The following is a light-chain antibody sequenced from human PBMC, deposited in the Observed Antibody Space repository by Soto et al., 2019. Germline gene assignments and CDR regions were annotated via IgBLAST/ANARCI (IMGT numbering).Light chain of an antibody. CDR2: GVS. J-gene: IGLJ2*01. V-gene: IGLV2-14*03. CDR1: SSALGYNY. CDR3: SSYRSVNAVI. Sequence: QSALTQPASVSGSPGQSITISCSGTSSALGYNYDSWYQQHTGKAPQRMIYGVSNRVSGVSDRFSASKSGNAASLTISGLQDDGEADCSRSSYRSVNAVIFGGGTKLTVL.